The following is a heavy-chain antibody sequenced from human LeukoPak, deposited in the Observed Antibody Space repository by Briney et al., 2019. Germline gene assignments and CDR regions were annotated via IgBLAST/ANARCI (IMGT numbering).Heavy chain of an antibody. V-gene: IGHV4-34*01. D-gene: IGHD3-9*01. CDR3: ARAVTYHDVLTGYYRDYFDC. CDR1: GGSFSGYY. CDR2: INHSGST. J-gene: IGHJ4*02. Sequence: PSETLSLTCAVYGGSFSGYYWSWIRQPPGKGLEWIGEINHSGSTNYNPSLKSRVTISVDTSKNQFSLKLSSVTAADTAVYYCARAVTYHDVLTGYYRDYFDCWGQGILVTVSS.